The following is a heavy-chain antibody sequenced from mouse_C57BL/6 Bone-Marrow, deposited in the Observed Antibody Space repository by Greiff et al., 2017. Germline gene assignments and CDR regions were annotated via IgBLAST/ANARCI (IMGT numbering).Heavy chain of an antibody. CDR1: GYTFTSYW. J-gene: IGHJ3*01. CDR3: ARDRDYGSWFAY. Sequence: QVQLQQPGAELVMPGASVTLSCKASGYTFTSYWMHWVKQRPGQGLEWIGEIDPSDSYTNYNQKFKGKSTLTVDKSSSTAYMQLSSLTSEDSAVYYCARDRDYGSWFAYWGQGTLVTVSA. D-gene: IGHD1-1*01. V-gene: IGHV1-69*01. CDR2: IDPSDSYT.